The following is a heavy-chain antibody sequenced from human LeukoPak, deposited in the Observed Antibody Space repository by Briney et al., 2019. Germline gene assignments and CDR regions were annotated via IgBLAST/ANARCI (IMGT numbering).Heavy chain of an antibody. D-gene: IGHD3-10*01. CDR3: ARHYGSGVAVHYYYYYGMDV. Sequence: KTSETLSLTCTVSGGSISSGDYYWSWIRQPPGKGLEWIGYIYYSGSTNYNPSLKSRVTISVDTSKNQFSLKLSSVTAADTAVYYCARHYGSGVAVHYYYYYGMDVWGQGTTVTVSS. V-gene: IGHV4-30-4*01. J-gene: IGHJ6*02. CDR2: IYYSGST. CDR1: GGSISSGDYY.